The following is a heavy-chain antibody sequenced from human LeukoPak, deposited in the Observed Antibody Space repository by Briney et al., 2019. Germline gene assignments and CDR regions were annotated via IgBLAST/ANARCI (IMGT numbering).Heavy chain of an antibody. CDR2: ISSSSSTI. CDR1: GFTFKNYA. Sequence: PGGSLRLSCAASGFTFKNYAMSWVRQAPGKGLEWVSYISSSSSTIYYADSVKGRFTISRDNAKNSLYQQMNSLRAEDTAVYYCARGTDEALVFYYYYGMDVWGQGTTVTVSS. J-gene: IGHJ6*02. CDR3: ARGTDEALVFYYYYGMDV. D-gene: IGHD3-9*01. V-gene: IGHV3-48*04.